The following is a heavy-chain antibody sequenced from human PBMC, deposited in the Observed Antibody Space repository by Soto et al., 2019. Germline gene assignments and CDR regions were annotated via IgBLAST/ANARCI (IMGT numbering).Heavy chain of an antibody. J-gene: IGHJ5*02. D-gene: IGHD3-9*01. Sequence: QLQLVQSAAEVKKPGASVRVSCKAYGYPFIKYGISWIRQAPEQGLEWMGWIKVDSGYTKYAQKFQGRVTMTADTSSDTAFMELRSLTLDDTAVYFCATSYDTGFDPLGQGTLVSVSS. V-gene: IGHV1-18*04. CDR3: ATSYDTGFDP. CDR2: IKVDSGYT. CDR1: GYPFIKYG.